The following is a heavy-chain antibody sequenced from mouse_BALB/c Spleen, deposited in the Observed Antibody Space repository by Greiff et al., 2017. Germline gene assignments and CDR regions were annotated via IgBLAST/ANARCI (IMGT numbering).Heavy chain of an antibody. V-gene: IGHV5-4*02. CDR2: ISDGGSYT. CDR3: ARDRGYRYMDY. J-gene: IGHJ4*01. CDR1: GFTFSDYY. Sequence: EVMLVESGGGLVKPGGSLKLSCAASGFTFSDYYMYWVRQTPEKRLEWVATISDGGSYTYYPDSVKGRFTISRDNAKNNLYLQMSSLKSEDTAMYYCARDRGYRYMDYWGQGTSVTVSS. D-gene: IGHD2-14*01.